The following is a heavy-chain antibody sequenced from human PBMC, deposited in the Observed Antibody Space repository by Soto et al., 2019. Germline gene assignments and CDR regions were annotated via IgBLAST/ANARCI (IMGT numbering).Heavy chain of an antibody. CDR1: GFTFSSYG. D-gene: IGHD5-12*01. CDR3: AKDKQRGDIVATSYYFDY. V-gene: IGHV3-30*18. J-gene: IGHJ4*02. Sequence: GGSLRLSCAASGFTFSSYGMHWVRQAPGKGLEWVAVISYDGSNKYYADSVKGRFTISRDNSKNTLYLQMNSLRAEDTAVYYCAKDKQRGDIVATSYYFDYWGQGTLVTVSS. CDR2: ISYDGSNK.